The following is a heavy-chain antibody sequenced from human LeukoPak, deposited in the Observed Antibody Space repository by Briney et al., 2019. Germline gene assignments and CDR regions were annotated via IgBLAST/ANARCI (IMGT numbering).Heavy chain of an antibody. V-gene: IGHV4-4*07. D-gene: IGHD3-3*01. CDR3: AREITPSVLRFLEWPYYFDY. J-gene: IGHJ4*02. CDR2: IYTSGST. CDR1: GGSISSYY. Sequence: SETLSLTCTVSGGSISSYYWSWIRQPAGKGLEWIGRIYTSGSTNYTPSLKSRVTMSVDTSKNRFSLKLSSVTAADTAVYYCAREITPSVLRFLEWPYYFDYWGQGTLVTVSS.